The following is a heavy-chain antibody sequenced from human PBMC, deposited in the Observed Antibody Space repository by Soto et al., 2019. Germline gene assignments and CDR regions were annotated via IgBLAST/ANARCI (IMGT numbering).Heavy chain of an antibody. CDR3: AREGVAGGIAAEFDY. Sequence: QVQLVQSGAEVKKPGSSVKVSCKASGGTFSSYAISWVRQAPGQGLEWMGGIIPIFGTANYAQKFQGRVTITADESTSTADMELSSLRSEDTAVYYCAREGVAGGIAAEFDYWGQGTLVTVSS. D-gene: IGHD6-13*01. CDR2: IIPIFGTA. V-gene: IGHV1-69*01. CDR1: GGTFSSYA. J-gene: IGHJ4*02.